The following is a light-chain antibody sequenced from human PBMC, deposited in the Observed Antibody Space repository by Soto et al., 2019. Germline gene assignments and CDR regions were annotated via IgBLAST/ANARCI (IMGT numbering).Light chain of an antibody. J-gene: IGKJ4*01. Sequence: EIVVTQSPATLSVSPGERATLSCRASQSVSNILAWYMQKPGQAPRLLIYGASTRATGIPARFSGSGSGTEFTLTISSLQSEDFTVYYCQQYNNWPLTFGGGTKVEIK. CDR3: QQYNNWPLT. CDR1: QSVSNI. CDR2: GAS. V-gene: IGKV3-15*01.